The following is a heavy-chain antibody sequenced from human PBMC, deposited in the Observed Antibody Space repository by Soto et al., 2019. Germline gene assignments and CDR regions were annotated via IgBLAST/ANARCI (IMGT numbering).Heavy chain of an antibody. J-gene: IGHJ4*02. CDR1: GFTLSRNY. CDR2: IYSGGST. D-gene: IGHD4-17*01. V-gene: IGHV3-53*04. Sequence: GAPRLSCAAPGFTLSRNYMSWGRQAPGKGLEWVSVIYSGGSTYYADSVKGRFTISRHNSKNTLYLLMNSLRAEDTAVYYCARDFRPPYGVRYFDYWGQGTLVTVSS. CDR3: ARDFRPPYGVRYFDY.